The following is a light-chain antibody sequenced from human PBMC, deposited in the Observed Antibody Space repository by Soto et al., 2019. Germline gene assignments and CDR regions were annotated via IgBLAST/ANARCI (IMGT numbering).Light chain of an antibody. CDR2: EVN. Sequence: QSVLPQPASVSGSPGQTITISCTGSSSDVGGYNYVSWYHQHPGKAPKLMIYEVNNRPSGVSNRFSGSKSGNTASLTISGRKAEDEADYYCSSFTSSSTQVLGGGTKLTVL. CDR3: SSFTSSSTQV. J-gene: IGLJ3*02. CDR1: SSDVGGYNY. V-gene: IGLV2-14*01.